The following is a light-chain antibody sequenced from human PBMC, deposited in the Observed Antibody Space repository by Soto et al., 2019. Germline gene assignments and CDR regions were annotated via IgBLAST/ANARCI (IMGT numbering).Light chain of an antibody. CDR2: DAS. CDR1: QSVSSDS. Sequence: EIVLTQSPGTLSLSPGERAILSCRASQSVSSDSLAWYRQKPGQAPRLRVYDASSRATGIPDRFSGSGSGTDFTLTIGRLAPEDFAVYYCQQYGSAPRTFGQGTKVEIK. V-gene: IGKV3-20*01. J-gene: IGKJ1*01. CDR3: QQYGSAPRT.